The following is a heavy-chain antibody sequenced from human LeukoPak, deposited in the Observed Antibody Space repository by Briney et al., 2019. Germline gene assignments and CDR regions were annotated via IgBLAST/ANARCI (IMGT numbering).Heavy chain of an antibody. V-gene: IGHV3-7*01. D-gene: IGHD6-19*01. CDR3: AREPHIAVVTHFDY. CDR2: IKQDGSEK. J-gene: IGHJ4*02. Sequence: DPGGSLRLSCAASGFTFSSHWVSWVRQAPGKGLEWVANIKQDGSEKYYVGSVEGRFTISRDNAKNSLFLQMNTLRAEDTAVYYCAREPHIAVVTHFDYWGQGILVTVSS. CDR1: GFTFSSHW.